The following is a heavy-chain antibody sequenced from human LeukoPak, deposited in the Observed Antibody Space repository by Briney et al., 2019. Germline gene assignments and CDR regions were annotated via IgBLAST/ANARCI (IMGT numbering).Heavy chain of an antibody. V-gene: IGHV4-38-2*02. CDR3: VRLSVVSPHRYFDL. J-gene: IGHJ2*01. CDR1: GYSISSGYY. CDR2: IYHSGST. D-gene: IGHD4-23*01. Sequence: PSETLSLTCTVSGYSISSGYYWGWIRQPPGKGLEWIGSIYHSGSTYYNPSLKSRVTISVDTSKNQFSLKLSSVTAADTAVYHCVRLSVVSPHRYFDLWGRGTLVTVSS.